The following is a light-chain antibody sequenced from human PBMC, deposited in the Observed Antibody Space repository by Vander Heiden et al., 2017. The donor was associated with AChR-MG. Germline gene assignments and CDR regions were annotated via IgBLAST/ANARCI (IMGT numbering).Light chain of an antibody. CDR2: KAS. CDR3: HQYFTYTPWT. CDR1: QSFNNW. J-gene: IGKJ1*01. V-gene: IGKV1-5*03. Sequence: DIQLTQSPSTLSASVGDRVTITCRASQSFNNWLAWYQQKPGQAPKLLIYKASTLESGVPSRFSGSGSGTEFTLTSSSLQPDDFATYYCHQYFTYTPWTFGQGTKVDVK.